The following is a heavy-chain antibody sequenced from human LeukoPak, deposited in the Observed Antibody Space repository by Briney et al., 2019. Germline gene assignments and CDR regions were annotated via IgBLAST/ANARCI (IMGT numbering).Heavy chain of an antibody. J-gene: IGHJ3*02. Sequence: SETLSLTCTVSGDSISSSYWSWSWIRQPPGKGLEWIGYIYYTGSTEKNPSLKSRVTISLDTSKNQFSLRLNSVTAADTAVYFCARTRRGYTYGFPSRELLKASDIWGQGTVVTVSS. CDR2: IYYTGST. V-gene: IGHV4-59*01. CDR1: GDSISSSY. D-gene: IGHD5-18*01. CDR3: ARTRRGYTYGFPSRELLKASDI.